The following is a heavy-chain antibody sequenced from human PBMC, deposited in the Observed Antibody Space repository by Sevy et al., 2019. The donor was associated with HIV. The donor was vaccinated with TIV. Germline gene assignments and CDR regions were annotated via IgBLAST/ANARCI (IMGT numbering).Heavy chain of an antibody. J-gene: IGHJ4*02. Sequence: SETLSLTCAVSGYSISSDYCWGWIRQPPGKGLEWIGSIYHSGYSYYNPSLKSRVTISVDTSKNQFSLKLSSVIAADTAVFYCARAIGTQVAGLYYFDYWGQGTLVTVSS. CDR3: ARAIGTQVAGLYYFDY. V-gene: IGHV4-38-2*01. CDR1: GYSISSDYC. D-gene: IGHD6-19*01. CDR2: IYHSGYS.